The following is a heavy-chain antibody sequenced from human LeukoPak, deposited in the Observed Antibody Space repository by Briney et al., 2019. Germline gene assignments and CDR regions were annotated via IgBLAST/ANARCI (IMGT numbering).Heavy chain of an antibody. D-gene: IGHD4-17*01. CDR3: ASGHDYGDLV. CDR2: IRGSGGST. CDR1: GFTFSSYA. V-gene: IGHV3-23*01. J-gene: IGHJ4*02. Sequence: GGSLRLSCAASGFTFSSYAMSWVRQAPGKGLEWVSAIRGSGGSTYYADSVKGRFTISRGNSKNTLYLQMNSLRAEDTAVYYCASGHDYGDLVWGQGTLVTVSS.